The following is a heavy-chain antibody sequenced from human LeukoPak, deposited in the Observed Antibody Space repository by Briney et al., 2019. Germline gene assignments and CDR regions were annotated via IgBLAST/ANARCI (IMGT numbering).Heavy chain of an antibody. CDR1: GLTFSSYA. CDR3: ANLPNYDILTGYYSPTNPDY. D-gene: IGHD3-9*01. Sequence: QPGGSLRLSCAASGLTFSSYAMSWVRQAPGKGLEWVSSISGSGGSTYYADSVKGRFTISRDNSKNTLYLQMNSLRAEDTAVYYCANLPNYDILTGYYSPTNPDYWGQGTLVTVSS. V-gene: IGHV3-23*01. CDR2: ISGSGGST. J-gene: IGHJ4*02.